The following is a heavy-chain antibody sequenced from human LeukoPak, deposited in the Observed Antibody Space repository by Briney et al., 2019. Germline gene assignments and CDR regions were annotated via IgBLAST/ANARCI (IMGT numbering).Heavy chain of an antibody. CDR2: IWYDGSNK. V-gene: IGHV3-33*01. Sequence: GGSLRLSCAASGFTFRNYGMNWVRQAPGKGLEWVTIIWYDGSNKYYADSVKGRFTISRDNSKNTLSPQMSSLRAEDTAVYYCARVGSGSYYFDYWGQGTLVTVSS. CDR3: ARVGSGSYYFDY. CDR1: GFTFRNYG. D-gene: IGHD1-26*01. J-gene: IGHJ4*02.